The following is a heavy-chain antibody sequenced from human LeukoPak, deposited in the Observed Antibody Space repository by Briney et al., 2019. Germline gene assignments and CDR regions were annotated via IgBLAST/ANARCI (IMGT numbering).Heavy chain of an antibody. D-gene: IGHD3-22*01. J-gene: IGHJ4*02. CDR3: ARHLSYYYEPFDY. CDR1: GGSISSYY. Sequence: PSETLSLTCTVSGGSISSYYWGWIRQPPGRGLEWIGSIYYSGSTYYNPSLKSRVTISVDTSKNQFSLKLSSVTAADTAVYYCARHLSYYYEPFDYWGQGTLVTVSS. V-gene: IGHV4-39*01. CDR2: IYYSGST.